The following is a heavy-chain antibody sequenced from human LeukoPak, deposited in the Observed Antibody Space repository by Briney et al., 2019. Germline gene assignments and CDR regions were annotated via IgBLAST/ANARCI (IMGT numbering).Heavy chain of an antibody. CDR3: ARAFRAARGRNDY. J-gene: IGHJ4*02. Sequence: PGGSLRLSCAASGFTFSSYAMSWVRQPPGKGLEWIGEINHSGSTNYNPSLKSRVTISVDTSKNQFSLKLSSVTAADTAVYYCARAFRAARGRNDYWGQGTLVTVSS. D-gene: IGHD6-6*01. V-gene: IGHV4-34*01. CDR2: INHSGST. CDR1: GFTFSSYA.